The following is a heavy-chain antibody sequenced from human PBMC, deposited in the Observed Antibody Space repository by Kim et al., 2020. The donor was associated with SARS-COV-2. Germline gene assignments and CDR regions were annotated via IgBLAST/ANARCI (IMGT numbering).Heavy chain of an antibody. J-gene: IGHJ6*02. V-gene: IGHV1-69*13. CDR3: ARAHSVYALHNGMDV. D-gene: IGHD2-8*01. CDR1: GGTFSNYL. Sequence: SVKVSCKASGGTFSNYLISWVRQAPGQGLEWMGGVVPIFGTPNYAQQFQGRVSIIADESTSTAYMELSSLRADDTAVYYFARAHSVYALHNGMDVWGHGTTVTVSS. CDR2: VVPIFGTP.